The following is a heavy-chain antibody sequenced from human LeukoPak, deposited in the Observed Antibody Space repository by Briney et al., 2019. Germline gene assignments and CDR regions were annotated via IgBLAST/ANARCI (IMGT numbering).Heavy chain of an antibody. CDR1: GFTFSSYA. D-gene: IGHD3-22*01. J-gene: IGHJ4*02. CDR3: AKGAQWEGSSGYYYYFDY. V-gene: IGHV3-23*01. CDR2: ISGSGGST. Sequence: GGSLRLSCAASGFTFSSYAMSWVRQAPGKGLEWVSAISGSGGSTYYADSVKGRFTISRDNSKNTLYLQMNSLRAEGTAVYYCAKGAQWEGSSGYYYYFDYWGQGTLVTVSS.